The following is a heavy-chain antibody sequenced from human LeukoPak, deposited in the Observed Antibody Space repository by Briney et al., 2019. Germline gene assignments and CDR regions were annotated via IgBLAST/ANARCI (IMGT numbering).Heavy chain of an antibody. CDR3: ARHRAYSSSSLFDY. CDR2: IYYTGST. J-gene: IGHJ4*02. V-gene: IGHV4-59*08. Sequence: SETLSLTCSVSGGSISSLYWSWIRQPPGKGLEWIGYIYYTGSTNYNPSLKSRVTMFVDMSKNQFSLRLSSVTAADTAVYYCARHRAYSSSSLFDYWGQGTLVTVSS. CDR1: GGSISSLY. D-gene: IGHD6-6*01.